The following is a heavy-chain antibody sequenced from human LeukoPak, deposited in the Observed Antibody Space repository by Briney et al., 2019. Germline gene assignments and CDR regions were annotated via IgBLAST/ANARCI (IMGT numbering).Heavy chain of an antibody. V-gene: IGHV3-30*02. CDR2: IRYDGSNK. CDR3: AKDVTSGSYYADFDY. D-gene: IGHD1-26*01. J-gene: IGHJ4*02. Sequence: GGSLRLSCAASGFTFSSYGMHWVRQAPGKGLEWMAFIRYDGSNKYYADSVKGRFTISRDNSKNTLYLQMNSLRAEDTAVYYCAKDVTSGSYYADFDYWGQGTLVTVSS. CDR1: GFTFSSYG.